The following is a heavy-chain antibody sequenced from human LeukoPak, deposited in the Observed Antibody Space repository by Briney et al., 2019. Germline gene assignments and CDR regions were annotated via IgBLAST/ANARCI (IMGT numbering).Heavy chain of an antibody. CDR2: FYYSGST. Sequence: SETLSLTCTVSGGSISSYYWGWIRQPPGKGLEWIGSFYYSGSTFYNPSLKSRVTISVDTSKKQFSLRLSSVTAADTAVYYCARIAQLALGIWGQGTMVTVSS. CDR1: GGSISSYY. J-gene: IGHJ3*02. V-gene: IGHV4-39*01. D-gene: IGHD6-6*01. CDR3: ARIAQLALGI.